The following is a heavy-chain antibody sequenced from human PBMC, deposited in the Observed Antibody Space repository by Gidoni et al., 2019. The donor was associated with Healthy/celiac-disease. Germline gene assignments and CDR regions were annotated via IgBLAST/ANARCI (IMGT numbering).Heavy chain of an antibody. Sequence: QVQLVQSGAEVKKPGASVKVSCKASGYTFTSYYMPWVRQAPGQGLEWMGIINPSGGSTSYAQKFQGRVTMTRDTSTSTVYMELSSLRSEDTAVYYCAREEFTIFGVADYYYYGMDVWGQGTTVTVSS. CDR3: AREEFTIFGVADYYYYGMDV. CDR1: GYTFTSYY. D-gene: IGHD3-3*01. J-gene: IGHJ6*02. CDR2: INPSGGST. V-gene: IGHV1-46*01.